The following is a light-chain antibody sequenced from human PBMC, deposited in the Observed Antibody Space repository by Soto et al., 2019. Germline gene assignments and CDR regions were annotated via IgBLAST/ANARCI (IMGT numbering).Light chain of an antibody. CDR2: GAS. J-gene: IGKJ1*01. V-gene: IGKV3-20*01. Sequence: EIVLTQSPGTLSLSPGESATLSCRASQSVSSSYLAWYQHKPGQAPRLLIYGASSRATDIPDRFSGSESGTDFTLTISRLEPEDFAVYYCQQYGSSLWTFGQGTKVEIK. CDR3: QQYGSSLWT. CDR1: QSVSSSY.